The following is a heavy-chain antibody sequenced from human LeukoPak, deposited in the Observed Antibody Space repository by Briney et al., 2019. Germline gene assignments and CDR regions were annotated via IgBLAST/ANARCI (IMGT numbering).Heavy chain of an antibody. J-gene: IGHJ4*02. Sequence: GGSLRLSCAASGFTVSSNYMSWVRQAPGKGLEWVSVIYSGGSTYYADSVKGRFTISRDNSKNTLYLQMNSLRAEDTAVYYCAKEIGSPNRYNWGQGTLVTVPS. CDR3: AKEIGSPNRYN. D-gene: IGHD3-10*01. CDR1: GFTVSSNY. V-gene: IGHV3-53*01. CDR2: IYSGGST.